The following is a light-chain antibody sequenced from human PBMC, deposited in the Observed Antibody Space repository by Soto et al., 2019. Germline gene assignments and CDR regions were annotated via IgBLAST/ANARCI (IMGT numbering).Light chain of an antibody. V-gene: IGKV3-11*01. Sequence: VVFTQAPGTLSVXPXGXXGXXXSVSQSVSRYLTWNQQKPGQAPRLLIYGASNRATGTPARFSGSGSGTDFTLTISRLETEDAAVYYCQQRSNWPPITFGQGTRLEIK. CDR3: QQRSNWPPIT. CDR2: GAS. CDR1: QSVSRY. J-gene: IGKJ5*01.